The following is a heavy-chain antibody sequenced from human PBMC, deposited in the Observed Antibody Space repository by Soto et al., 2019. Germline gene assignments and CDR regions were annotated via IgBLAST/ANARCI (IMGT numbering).Heavy chain of an antibody. D-gene: IGHD3-22*01. V-gene: IGHV4-59*12. J-gene: IGHJ4*02. CDR2: IYYSGST. CDR1: GGSISSYY. CDR3: ARAAKSTYYYASGGFDY. Sequence: PSETLSLTCTVSGGSISSYYWSWIRQPPGKGLEWIGYIYYSGSTNYNPSLKSRVTISVDTSKNQFSLKLSSVTAADTAVYYCARAAKSTYYYASGGFDYWGQGTLVTAPQ.